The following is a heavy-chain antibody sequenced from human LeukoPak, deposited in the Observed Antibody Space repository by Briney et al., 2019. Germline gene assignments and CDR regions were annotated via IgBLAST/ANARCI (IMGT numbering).Heavy chain of an antibody. CDR2: IVVGSGNT. V-gene: IGHV1-58*02. CDR1: GFTFTSSA. Sequence: GASVKVSCKASGFTFTSSAMQWVRQARGQRLEWIGWIVVGSGNTNYAQKFQERVTITRDMSTSTAYMELRSLRSDDTAVYYCARALSPLTMTTVTTWGHYYYYMDVWGKGTTVTVSS. D-gene: IGHD4-17*01. J-gene: IGHJ6*03. CDR3: ARALSPLTMTTVTTWGHYYYYMDV.